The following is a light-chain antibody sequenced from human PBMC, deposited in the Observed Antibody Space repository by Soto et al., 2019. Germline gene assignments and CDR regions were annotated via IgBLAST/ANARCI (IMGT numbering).Light chain of an antibody. CDR3: SSYTHWSTYV. CDR1: SSDVGSYNV. CDR2: DVS. J-gene: IGLJ1*01. Sequence: QSLLTQPASVSGSPGQSITIPCSGTSSDVGSYNVVSWYQQHPGKAPKLVIYDVSNRPSGVSPRFSGAKSGNTASLTIDGLQAEDEADYYCSSYTHWSTYVFGTGTKVTVL. V-gene: IGLV2-14*03.